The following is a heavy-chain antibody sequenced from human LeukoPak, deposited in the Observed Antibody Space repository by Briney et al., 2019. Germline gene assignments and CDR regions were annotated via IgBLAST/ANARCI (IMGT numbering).Heavy chain of an antibody. Sequence: SVKVSCKAPGGTFSSYAISWVRQAPGQGLEWMGGIIPIFGTANYAQKFQGRVTITADESTSTAYMELSSLRSEDTAVYYCARGPFGDSSGYYYKHDAFDIWGQGTMVTVSS. CDR2: IIPIFGTA. CDR3: ARGPFGDSSGYYYKHDAFDI. CDR1: GGTFSSYA. D-gene: IGHD3-22*01. V-gene: IGHV1-69*13. J-gene: IGHJ3*02.